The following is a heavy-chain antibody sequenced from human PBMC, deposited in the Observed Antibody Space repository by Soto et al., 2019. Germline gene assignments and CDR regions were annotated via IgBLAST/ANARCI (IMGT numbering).Heavy chain of an antibody. V-gene: IGHV4-31*03. CDR3: ATSPRPGTGFDP. Sequence: QVQLQESGPGLVKPSQTLSLTCTVSGGSLSSGGYYWIWLRQPPGKGLEWIGYIYYSGSTYYNPSLKRRVTISVDTSKHQFSLKLSSVTAADTAVYYCATSPRPGTGFDPWGQGTLVTVSS. J-gene: IGHJ5*02. D-gene: IGHD6-13*01. CDR1: GGSLSSGGYY. CDR2: IYYSGST.